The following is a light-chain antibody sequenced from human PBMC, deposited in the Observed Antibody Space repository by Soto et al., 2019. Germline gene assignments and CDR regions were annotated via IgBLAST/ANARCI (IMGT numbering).Light chain of an antibody. CDR1: NIGSKI. J-gene: IGLJ3*02. CDR2: YDT. CDR3: QAWDSSSDHAV. Sequence: SYELTQPPSVSVAPEKTARITCGGNNIGSKIVQWYQKKQGLAPVLVIYYDTNRHSGIPERFSVSNSGNTATLTITRVDAGDEGDYYCQAWDSSSDHAVFGGGTKLTVL. V-gene: IGLV3-21*04.